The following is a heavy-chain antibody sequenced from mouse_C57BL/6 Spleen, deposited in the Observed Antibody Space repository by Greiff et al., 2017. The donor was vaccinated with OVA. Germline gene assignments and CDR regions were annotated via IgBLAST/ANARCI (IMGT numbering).Heavy chain of an antibody. CDR3: ARRGTVVGMDY. D-gene: IGHD1-1*01. Sequence: VQLQQPGAELVKPGASVKLSCKASGYTFTSYWMHWVKQRPGQGLEWIGMIHPNSGSTNYNEKFKSKATLTVDKSSSTAYMQRSSLTSEDSAGYYCARRGTVVGMDYWGQGTSVTVSS. V-gene: IGHV1-64*01. CDR2: IHPNSGST. J-gene: IGHJ4*01. CDR1: GYTFTSYW.